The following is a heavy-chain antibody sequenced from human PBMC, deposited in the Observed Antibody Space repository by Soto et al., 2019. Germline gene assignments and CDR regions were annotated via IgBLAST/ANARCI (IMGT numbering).Heavy chain of an antibody. CDR1: FTFNGQDMIYA. V-gene: IGHV3-23*01. CDR2: RTGGGGAT. CDR3: ANRDGRGGGSGGDF. Sequence: ELQLLESGGGLVQPGGSLRLSCAGFTFNGQDMIYAMTWVRQAPGKGLEWGSSRTGGGGATYYAESVKGRFTISRDNSRNTLYLQRSSLRGEDTAVYYCANRDGRGGGSGGDFWGQGILVTVSS. D-gene: IGHD5-12*01. J-gene: IGHJ4*02.